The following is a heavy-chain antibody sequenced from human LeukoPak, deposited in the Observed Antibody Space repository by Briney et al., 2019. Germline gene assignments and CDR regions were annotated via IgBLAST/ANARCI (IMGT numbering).Heavy chain of an antibody. CDR2: INRESGDT. J-gene: IGHJ4*02. CDR3: ATPWTCTRPDCPFLH. CDR1: GFTRIGHY. D-gene: IGHD2-21*02. Sequence: ASVKVSCKAPGFTRIGHYLHWVRQAPGQGLQWMGWINRESGDTEYAQNFQGRVIVTWDTSIDTLYMELSSLRSDDTAVYYCATPWTCTRPDCPFLHWGQGTLVTVSS. V-gene: IGHV1-2*02.